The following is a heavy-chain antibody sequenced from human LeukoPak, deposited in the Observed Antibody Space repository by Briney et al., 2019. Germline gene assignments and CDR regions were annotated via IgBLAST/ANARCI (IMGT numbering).Heavy chain of an antibody. CDR2: INPSGGST. CDR1: GYTFTSYY. CDR3: ARDVPYSSGWSYYYYYGMDV. Sequence: EASVKVSCKASGYTFTSYYMHWVRQAPGQGLEWMGIINPSGGSTSYAQKFQGRVTMTRDTSTSTVYMELSSLRSEDTAVYYCARDVPYSSGWSYYYYYGMDVWGQGTTVTVSS. V-gene: IGHV1-46*01. D-gene: IGHD6-19*01. J-gene: IGHJ6*02.